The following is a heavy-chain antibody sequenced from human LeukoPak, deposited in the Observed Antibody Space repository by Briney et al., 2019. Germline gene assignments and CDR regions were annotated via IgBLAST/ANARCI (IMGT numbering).Heavy chain of an antibody. Sequence: GASVKVSCKASGYTLTGYYMHWVRQAPGQGLEWMGWINPNSGGTNYAQKFQGRVTMTRDMSTSTVYMELSSLRSEDTAVYYCARDVVAAPGTWDYWGQGTLVTVSS. J-gene: IGHJ4*02. CDR1: GYTLTGYY. D-gene: IGHD6-13*01. CDR3: ARDVVAAPGTWDY. V-gene: IGHV1-2*02. CDR2: INPNSGGT.